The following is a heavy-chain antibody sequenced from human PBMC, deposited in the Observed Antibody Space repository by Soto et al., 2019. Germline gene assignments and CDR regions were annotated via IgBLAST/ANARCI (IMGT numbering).Heavy chain of an antibody. CDR1: GYTFTRYG. Sequence: QGQLVQSGAEVKKPGASVKVSCKASGYTFTRYGTSWVRQAPGQGLEWMGWISGYNGDTNYAQKFQCTVTMTIDTSTLSTYMELRSLTSDDTAVYYCAKNGQPPYYYYGMDVWGQGTTVTVSS. CDR2: ISGYNGDT. D-gene: IGHD2-8*01. V-gene: IGHV1-18*01. CDR3: AKNGQPPYYYYGMDV. J-gene: IGHJ6*02.